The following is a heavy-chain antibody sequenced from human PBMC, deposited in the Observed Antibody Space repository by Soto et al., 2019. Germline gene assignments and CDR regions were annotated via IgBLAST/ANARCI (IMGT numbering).Heavy chain of an antibody. CDR3: ARGTYFDY. CDR2: ISANNDHT. V-gene: IGHV1-18*01. Sequence: QVQLVQSGAEVKKPGASVKVSCKASGYTLNTYGITWVRQAPGQGLEWMGWISANNDHTNHPQKLQGRVNMTPDTSTSTAYMELKSLTSDDTAVYYCARGTYFDYWGQGSLVTVSS. J-gene: IGHJ4*02. CDR1: GYTLNTYG.